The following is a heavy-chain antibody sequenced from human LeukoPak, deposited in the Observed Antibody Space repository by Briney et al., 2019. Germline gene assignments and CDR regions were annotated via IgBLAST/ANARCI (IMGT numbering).Heavy chain of an antibody. CDR2: IKQDGSEK. CDR3: AKDGSRYYEITKAPHKYYYYYYMDV. D-gene: IGHD3-3*01. CDR1: GFTFSSYW. J-gene: IGHJ6*03. V-gene: IGHV3-7*01. Sequence: GGSLRLSCAASGFTFSSYWMSWVRQAPGKGLEWVANIKQDGSEKYYVDSVKGRFTISRDNAKNSLYLQMNSLRAEDTAVYYCAKDGSRYYEITKAPHKYYYYYYMDVWGKGTTVTVSS.